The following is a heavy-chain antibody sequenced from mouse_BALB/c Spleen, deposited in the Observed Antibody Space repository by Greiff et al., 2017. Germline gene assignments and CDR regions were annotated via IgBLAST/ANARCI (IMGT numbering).Heavy chain of an antibody. V-gene: IGHV14-3*02. CDR2: IDPANGNT. CDR1: GFNIKDTS. J-gene: IGHJ4*01. Sequence: VQLQQSGAELVKPGASVKLSCTASGFNIKDTSMHWVKQRPEQGLEWIGRIDPANGNTKYDPKFQGKATITADTSSNTAYLQLSSLTSEDTAVYYCARSGGLYAMDYWGQGTSVTVSA. CDR3: ARSGGLYAMDY. D-gene: IGHD3-1*01.